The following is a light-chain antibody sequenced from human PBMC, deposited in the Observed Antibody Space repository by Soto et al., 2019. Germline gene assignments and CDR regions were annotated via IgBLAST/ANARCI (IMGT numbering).Light chain of an antibody. CDR1: SSDVGGYNY. J-gene: IGLJ2*01. Sequence: QSALTQPASVSGSPGQSITISCTGTSSDVGGYNYVSWYQQHPGKVPRLMIYDVSNRPSGVSNRFSGSKSGNTASLTISGLQAEDEADYCCSSYTSSNTPIFGGGTKLTVL. CDR2: DVS. CDR3: SSYTSSNTPI. V-gene: IGLV2-14*03.